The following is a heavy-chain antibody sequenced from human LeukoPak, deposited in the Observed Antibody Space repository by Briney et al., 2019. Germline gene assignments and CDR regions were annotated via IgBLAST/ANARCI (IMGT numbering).Heavy chain of an antibody. Sequence: SETLSLTCTVSGGSISSGGYYWSWIRQHPGKGLEWIGYIYYSGSTYYNPSLKSRVTISVDTSKNQFSLKLSSVTAADTALYYCAKGDLRSWFDYWGQGTLVTVSS. CDR2: IYYSGST. CDR1: GGSISSGGYY. CDR3: AKGDLRSWFDY. J-gene: IGHJ5*01. V-gene: IGHV4-31*03.